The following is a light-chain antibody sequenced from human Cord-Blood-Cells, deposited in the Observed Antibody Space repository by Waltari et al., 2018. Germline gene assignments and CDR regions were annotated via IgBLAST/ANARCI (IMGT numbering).Light chain of an antibody. Sequence: EIVLTQSPATLSLSPGERATLSCRASQSVSSYLAWYQQKPGQAPRLLSYDASNRATGIPARFSGSGSGTDFTLTISSLEPEDFAVYYCQQRSNWPPPLTFGGGTKVEIK. CDR2: DAS. J-gene: IGKJ4*01. CDR1: QSVSSY. CDR3: QQRSNWPPPLT. V-gene: IGKV3-11*01.